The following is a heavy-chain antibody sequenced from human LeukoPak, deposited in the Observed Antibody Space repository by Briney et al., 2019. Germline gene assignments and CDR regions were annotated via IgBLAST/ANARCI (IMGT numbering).Heavy chain of an antibody. Sequence: SETLSLTCSVSGFVSGESISTYSWSWFRQPAGKGLEWLGRINPSGSTNYNPSLKSRVTISEDKSRNQFSLKLSSVTAADTAVYYCARGAAKKAFDIWGQGTMVTVSS. J-gene: IGHJ3*02. D-gene: IGHD2-15*01. V-gene: IGHV4-4*07. CDR2: INPSGST. CDR3: ARGAAKKAFDI. CDR1: GESISTYS.